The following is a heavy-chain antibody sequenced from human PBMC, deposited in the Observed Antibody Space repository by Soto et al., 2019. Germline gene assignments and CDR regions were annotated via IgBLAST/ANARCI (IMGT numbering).Heavy chain of an antibody. Sequence: QVQLVQSGAEVKKPGSSVKVSCKASGGTFSSYAISWVRQAPGQGLEWMGGIIPIFGTANYAQKFQGRVTITADESPSTAYLELSSLRSEDTAVYYCAREGVGRDGYSYFDYWGQGTLVTVSS. CDR1: GGTFSSYA. V-gene: IGHV1-69*12. CDR3: AREGVGRDGYSYFDY. D-gene: IGHD4-4*01. J-gene: IGHJ4*02. CDR2: IIPIFGTA.